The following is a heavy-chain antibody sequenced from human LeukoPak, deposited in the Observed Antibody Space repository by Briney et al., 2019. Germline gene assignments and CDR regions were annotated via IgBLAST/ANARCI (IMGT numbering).Heavy chain of an antibody. CDR3: ARDLDDYNGLPPFFQH. CDR2: ISGGGTPT. J-gene: IGHJ1*01. D-gene: IGHD5-24*01. CDR1: GFTFSNYA. Sequence: GGSLRLSCAASGFTFSNYAMSWVRQAPGKGLEWVSTISGGGTPTYSADSVKGRFTISRYNSKNALYLQMNSLRAEDTAVYYCARDLDDYNGLPPFFQHWGQGTLVTVSS. V-gene: IGHV3-23*01.